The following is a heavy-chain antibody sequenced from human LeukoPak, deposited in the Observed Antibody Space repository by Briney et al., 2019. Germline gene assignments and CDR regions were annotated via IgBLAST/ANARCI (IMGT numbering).Heavy chain of an antibody. CDR2: IYYSGST. CDR3: ARDVVYYDSSGYHDY. J-gene: IGHJ4*02. CDR1: GGSISSSSYY. V-gene: IGHV4-39*07. D-gene: IGHD3-22*01. Sequence: PSETLSLTCTVSGGSISSSSYYWGWIRQPLGKGLEWIGSIYYSGSTYYNPSLKSRVTISVDTSKNQFSLKLSSVTAADTAVYYCARDVVYYDSSGYHDYWGQGTLVTVSS.